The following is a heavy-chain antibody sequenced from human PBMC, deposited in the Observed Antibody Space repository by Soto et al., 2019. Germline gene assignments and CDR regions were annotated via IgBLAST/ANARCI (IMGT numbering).Heavy chain of an antibody. CDR1: GYTFTSYV. D-gene: IGHD5-18*01. CDR2: ISAYNGNT. CDR3: ARDNRGYSYGYDAFDI. V-gene: IGHV1-18*01. Sequence: GVSVKVSCKASGYTFTSYVISWVRQAPGQGLEWMGWISAYNGNTNYAQKLQGRVTMTTDTSTSTAYMELRSLRSDDTAVYYCARDNRGYSYGYDAFDIWGQGTMVTVSS. J-gene: IGHJ3*02.